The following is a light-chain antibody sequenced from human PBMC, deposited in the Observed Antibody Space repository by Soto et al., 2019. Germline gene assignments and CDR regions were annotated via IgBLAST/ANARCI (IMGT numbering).Light chain of an antibody. CDR2: GSS. V-gene: IGKV3-15*01. Sequence: EILLTQSPATLPVYPGERATLSCRASQSVGSTLAWFQQKPGQAPRLLIYGSSTRATGVPARFSGSGSGADFTLTISNLQSEDFAVYYCQQYTNWPPITFGQGT. J-gene: IGKJ5*01. CDR1: QSVGST. CDR3: QQYTNWPPIT.